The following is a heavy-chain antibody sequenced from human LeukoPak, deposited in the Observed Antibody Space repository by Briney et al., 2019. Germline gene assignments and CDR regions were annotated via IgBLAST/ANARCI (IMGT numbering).Heavy chain of an antibody. CDR1: CGSIRSRSDY. J-gene: IGHJ6*03. CDR2: LDSSGST. Sequence: SETLSLTCTVSCGSIRSRSDYWGWIRQTPGKGLEWIGNLDSSGSTYYNPSLKSRVTISVGTSKNQFSLNLRSVTAADTAIYFCSRSHDYGGLYFYYYMDVWGKGTTVTVSS. D-gene: IGHD4-23*01. V-gene: IGHV4-39*01. CDR3: SRSHDYGGLYFYYYMDV.